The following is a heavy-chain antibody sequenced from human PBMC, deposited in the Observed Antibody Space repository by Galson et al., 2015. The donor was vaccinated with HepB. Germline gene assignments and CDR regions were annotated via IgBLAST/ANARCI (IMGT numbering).Heavy chain of an antibody. V-gene: IGHV3-21*06. CDR3: ARGHSGGPLDL. CDR1: GFTFSTYS. D-gene: IGHD2-21*01. J-gene: IGHJ5*02. Sequence: SLRLSCAASGFTFSTYSMNWVRQAPGEGLEWVSSISGSDNYIFYADSVKGRLTISRDNAKYLTYLQMNSLRAEDTAVYYCARGHSGGPLDLWGQGTLVTVSS. CDR2: ISGSDNYI.